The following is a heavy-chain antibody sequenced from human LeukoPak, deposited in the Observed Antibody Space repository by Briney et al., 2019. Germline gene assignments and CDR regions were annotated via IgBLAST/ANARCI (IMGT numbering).Heavy chain of an antibody. Sequence: SETLSLTCAVYGGSFSGYYWSWIRQPPGKGLEWIGEISHSGSTNYNPSLKSRVTISVDTSKNQFSLKLSSVTAADTAVYYCARDRGYSYGYGYVEDYWGQGTLVTVSS. CDR1: GGSFSGYY. CDR2: ISHSGST. V-gene: IGHV4-34*01. CDR3: ARDRGYSYGYGYVEDY. J-gene: IGHJ4*02. D-gene: IGHD5-18*01.